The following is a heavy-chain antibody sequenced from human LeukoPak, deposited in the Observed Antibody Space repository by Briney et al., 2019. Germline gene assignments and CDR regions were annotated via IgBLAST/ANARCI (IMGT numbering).Heavy chain of an antibody. CDR1: GSYW. D-gene: IGHD3-22*01. CDR3: ARDFFHSSDSRPFDY. Sequence: GGSLRLSCAASGSYWMHWVRQAPGKGLEWVSCIFSRSESILYADSVKGRFTISRDNAKNSLYLQMDSLRVEDTAVYYCARDFFHSSDSRPFDYWGQGTLVTVSS. CDR2: IFSRSESI. J-gene: IGHJ4*02. V-gene: IGHV3-21*01.